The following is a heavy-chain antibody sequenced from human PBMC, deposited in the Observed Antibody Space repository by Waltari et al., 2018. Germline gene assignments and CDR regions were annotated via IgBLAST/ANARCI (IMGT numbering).Heavy chain of an antibody. Sequence: QVQLQESGPGLVKPSETLSLTCTVSGGSISSHYWSWIRQPPGKGLEWIGYIYYSGSTTYNPSLKSRVTISVDTSKNHFSLRLSSVTAADTAVYYCARAPATSTLDYWGQGTLVTVSS. D-gene: IGHD1-26*01. CDR2: IYYSGST. V-gene: IGHV4-59*11. J-gene: IGHJ4*02. CDR1: GGSISSHY. CDR3: ARAPATSTLDY.